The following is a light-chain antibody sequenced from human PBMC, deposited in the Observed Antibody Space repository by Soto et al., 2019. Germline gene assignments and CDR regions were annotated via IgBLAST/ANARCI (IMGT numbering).Light chain of an antibody. CDR1: QSVSKNF. Sequence: EIVLTQAPGTLSLSPGERATLSCRASQSVSKNFLAWYQQKPRQAPRLLISGASNRATGIPSRFSGSGSGTDFSLTIVRLEPEDLAVYFCQPYGSSPPTFGGGTKVAIK. J-gene: IGKJ4*01. CDR3: QPYGSSPPT. CDR2: GAS. V-gene: IGKV3-20*01.